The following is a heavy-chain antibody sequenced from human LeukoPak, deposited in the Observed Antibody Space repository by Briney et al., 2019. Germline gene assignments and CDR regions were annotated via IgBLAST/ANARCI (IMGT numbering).Heavy chain of an antibody. CDR3: AISSYSYGFYGMDV. Sequence: SETLSLTRAVYGGSFSGYYWSWIRQPPGKGLEWIGEINHSGSTNYNPSLKSRVTISVDTSKNQFSLKLSSVTAADTAVYYCAISSYSYGFYGMDVWGQGTTVTVSS. J-gene: IGHJ6*02. V-gene: IGHV4-34*01. D-gene: IGHD5-18*01. CDR2: INHSGST. CDR1: GGSFSGYY.